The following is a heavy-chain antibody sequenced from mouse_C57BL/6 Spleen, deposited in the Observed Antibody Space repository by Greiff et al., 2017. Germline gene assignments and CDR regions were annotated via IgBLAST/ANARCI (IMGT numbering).Heavy chain of an antibody. D-gene: IGHD2-4*01. J-gene: IGHJ2*01. Sequence: EVKLMESGGGLVKPGGSLKLSCAASGFTFSDYGMHWVRQAPEKGLEWVAYISSGSSTIYYADTVKGRFTISRDNAKNTLFQQMTSLRSEDTAMYYCAREGGLGFDYWGQGTTLTVSA. V-gene: IGHV5-17*01. CDR2: ISSGSSTI. CDR3: AREGGLGFDY. CDR1: GFTFSDYG.